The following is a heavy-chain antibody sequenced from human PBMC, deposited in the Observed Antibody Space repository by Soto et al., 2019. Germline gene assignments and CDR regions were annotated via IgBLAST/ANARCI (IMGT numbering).Heavy chain of an antibody. CDR3: ASGYSYGDDPFRYYYYGMDV. CDR2: ISAYNGNT. CDR1: GYTFTSYG. Sequence: ASVKVSCKASGYTFTSYGISWVRQAPGQGLEWMGWISAYNGNTNYAQKLQGRVTMTTDTSTSTAYMELRSLRSEDTAVYYCASGYSYGDDPFRYYYYGMDVWGQGTTVTVSS. D-gene: IGHD5-18*01. J-gene: IGHJ6*02. V-gene: IGHV1-18*04.